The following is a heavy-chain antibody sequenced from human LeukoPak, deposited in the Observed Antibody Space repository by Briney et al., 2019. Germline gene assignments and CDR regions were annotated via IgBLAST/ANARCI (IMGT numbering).Heavy chain of an antibody. V-gene: IGHV3-23*01. D-gene: IGHD2-15*01. CDR1: GFTFCSYA. Sequence: GGSLRLSCAASGFTFCSYAMSWVREALGKGLESVSAISDSVGSTYYADSVKGRFTVSRDNSKNTLYLQMNSLRAEDTAIYYCATFCGGGSCYTEVDYWGQGTLVTVSS. CDR2: ISDSVGST. CDR3: ATFCGGGSCYTEVDY. J-gene: IGHJ4*02.